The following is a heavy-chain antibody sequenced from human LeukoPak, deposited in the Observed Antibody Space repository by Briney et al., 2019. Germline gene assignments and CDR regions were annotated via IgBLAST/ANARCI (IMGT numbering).Heavy chain of an antibody. CDR2: IRYDGSNK. CDR3: AKDGPIGSYYDSSGYFDY. V-gene: IGHV3-30*02. J-gene: IGHJ4*02. D-gene: IGHD3-22*01. Sequence: GGSLRLSCAASGFTFSSYGMHWVRQAPGKGLEGVAFIRYDGSNKYYADSVKGRFTISRDNSKNTLYLQMNSLRAEDTAVYYCAKDGPIGSYYDSSGYFDYWGQGTLVTVSS. CDR1: GFTFSSYG.